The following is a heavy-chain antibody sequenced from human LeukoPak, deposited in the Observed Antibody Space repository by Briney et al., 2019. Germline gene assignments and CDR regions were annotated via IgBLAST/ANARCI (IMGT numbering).Heavy chain of an antibody. CDR3: ARDGALYCSGGSCYYRY. Sequence: ASVTVSCKASGYTFTSYGISWVRQAPGQGLEWMGWISAYNGNTNYAQKLQGIVTMTTDTSTSTAYMELRSLRSDDTAVYYCARDGALYCSGGSCYYRYWGQGALVADSS. J-gene: IGHJ4*02. V-gene: IGHV1-18*01. D-gene: IGHD2-15*01. CDR1: GYTFTSYG. CDR2: ISAYNGNT.